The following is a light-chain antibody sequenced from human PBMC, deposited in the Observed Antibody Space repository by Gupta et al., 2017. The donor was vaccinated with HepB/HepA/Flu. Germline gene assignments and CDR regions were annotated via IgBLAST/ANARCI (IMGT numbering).Light chain of an antibody. V-gene: IGKV1-12*01. J-gene: IGKJ4*01. CDR3: QQANSFPLT. CDR1: QGISSW. Sequence: LQMNQPPSLVSASVADSVTITCRASQGISSWLAWYQQKPGKAPKLLIYAATRLQSGVPSRFSGSGSGTDFTLTISSLQPEDFATYYCQQANSFPLTFGGGTKVEIK. CDR2: AAT.